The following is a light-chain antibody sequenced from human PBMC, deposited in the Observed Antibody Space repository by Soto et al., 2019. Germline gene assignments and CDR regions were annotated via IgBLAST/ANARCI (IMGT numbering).Light chain of an antibody. CDR1: QSVSSN. V-gene: IGKV3-15*01. CDR2: GAS. CDR3: QQYNNWPPEIT. J-gene: IGKJ4*01. Sequence: EIVMTQSPATLSVSPGERATLSCRASQSVSSNLAWYQQKPGPAPRLLIYGASTRATGIPARFSGSGSGTEFTLTISSLQSEDFAVYYCQQYNNWPPEITFGGGTKVEIK.